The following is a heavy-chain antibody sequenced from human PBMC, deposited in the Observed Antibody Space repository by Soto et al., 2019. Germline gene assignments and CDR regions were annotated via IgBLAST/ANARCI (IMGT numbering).Heavy chain of an antibody. Sequence: SETLSLTCAVFGGSISSCGYSWSWIRQPPGKGLEWIGYIYHSGSTYYNPSLKSRVTISVDRSKNQFSLKLSSVTAADTAVYYCARVPDRWGQGTLVTVS. D-gene: IGHD2-2*01. CDR1: GGSISSCGYS. J-gene: IGHJ5*02. CDR2: IYHSGST. V-gene: IGHV4-30-2*01. CDR3: ARVPDR.